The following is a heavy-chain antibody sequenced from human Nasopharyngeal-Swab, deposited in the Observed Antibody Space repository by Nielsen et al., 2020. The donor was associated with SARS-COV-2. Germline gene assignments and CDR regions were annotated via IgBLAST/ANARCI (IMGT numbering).Heavy chain of an antibody. CDR2: IIPIFGTA. CDR3: ARRGVAGCSRHCDYYYYYGMDV. D-gene: IGHD2-21*01. V-gene: IGHV1-69*01. J-gene: IGHJ6*02. Sequence: WVRQAPGQGLEWMGGIIPIFGTANYAQKFQGRVTITADESTSTAYMELSSLRSEDTAVYYCARRGVAGCSRHCDYYYYYGMDVWGQGTTVTVSS.